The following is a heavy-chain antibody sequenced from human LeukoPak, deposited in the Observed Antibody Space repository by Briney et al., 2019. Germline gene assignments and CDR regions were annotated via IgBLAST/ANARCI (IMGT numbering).Heavy chain of an antibody. V-gene: IGHV1-18*01. J-gene: IGHJ6*02. CDR3: ARESSGYDDPGAPYYYYGMDV. CDR1: GYTFTIYG. D-gene: IGHD5-12*01. Sequence: ASVKVSFTASGYTFTIYGISWVRQAPGQGLEWMGWISAYNGNTNYAQKLQGRVTMTTDTSTSTAYMELRSLRSDDTAVYYCARESSGYDDPGAPYYYYGMDVWGQGTTVTVSS. CDR2: ISAYNGNT.